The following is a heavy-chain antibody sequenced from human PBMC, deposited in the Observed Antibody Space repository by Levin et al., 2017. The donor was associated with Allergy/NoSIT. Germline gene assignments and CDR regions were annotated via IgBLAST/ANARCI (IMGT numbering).Heavy chain of an antibody. CDR3: TSPDPTGIAVAGDPGY. D-gene: IGHD6-19*01. V-gene: IGHV3-73*01. CDR1: GFTFSGSA. J-gene: IGHJ4*02. CDR2: IRSKANSYAT. Sequence: GGSLRLSCAASGFTFSGSAMHRVRQASGKGLEWVGRIRSKANSYATAYAASVKGRFTISRDDSKNTAYLQMNSLKTEDTAVYYCTSPDPTGIAVAGDPGYWGQGTLVTVSS.